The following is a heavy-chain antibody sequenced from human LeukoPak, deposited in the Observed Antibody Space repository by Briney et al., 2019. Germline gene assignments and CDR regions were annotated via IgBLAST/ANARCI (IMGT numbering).Heavy chain of an antibody. Sequence: GGSLRLSCAASGFTFSNCAMSWVRQPPGKGLEWVSAVSDDGAKTWYADSVKGRFTISRDNSKNTVSLQMTNLRADDTARYYCVKEERGYSYGAYWGQGTLVTVSS. D-gene: IGHD5-18*01. CDR3: VKEERGYSYGAY. V-gene: IGHV3-23*01. CDR2: VSDDGAKT. J-gene: IGHJ4*02. CDR1: GFTFSNCA.